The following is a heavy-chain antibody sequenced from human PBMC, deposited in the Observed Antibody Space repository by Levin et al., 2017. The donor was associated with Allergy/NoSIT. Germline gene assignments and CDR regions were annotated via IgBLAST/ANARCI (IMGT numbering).Heavy chain of an antibody. V-gene: IGHV4-4*02. CDR3: ARGRTYYYGSGSYYFDY. CDR2: IYHSGST. CDR1: GGSISSSNW. J-gene: IGHJ4*02. D-gene: IGHD3-10*01. Sequence: SETLSLTCAVSGGSISSSNWWSWVRQPPGKGLEWIGEIYHSGSTNYNPSLKSRVTISVDKSKNQFSLKLSSVTAADTAVYYCARGRTYYYGSGSYYFDYWGQGTLVTVSS.